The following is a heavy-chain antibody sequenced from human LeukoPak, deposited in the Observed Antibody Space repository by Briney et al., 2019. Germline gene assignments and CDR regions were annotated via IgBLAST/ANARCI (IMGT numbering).Heavy chain of an antibody. CDR2: IYYSGST. CDR3: ARGGSSGWSPIDY. V-gene: IGHV4-59*01. Sequence: SETLSLTCTVSGGSISSYYWSWIRQPPGKGLEWIGYIYYSGSTNYNPSLKSRVTISVDTSNNQFSLKLSSVTAADTAVYYCARGGSSGWSPIDYWGQGTLVTVSS. J-gene: IGHJ4*02. CDR1: GGSISSYY. D-gene: IGHD6-19*01.